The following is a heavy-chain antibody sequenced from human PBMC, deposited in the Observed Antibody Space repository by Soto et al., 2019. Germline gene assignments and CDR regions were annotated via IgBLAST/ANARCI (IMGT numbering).Heavy chain of an antibody. Sequence: GALSLSCAASGFTFSNAWMSWVRQAPGKGLEWVGRIKSKTDGGTTDYAAPVKGRFTISRDDSKNTLYLQMNSLKTEDTAVYYCTTLDSSSWQLETDYGGQGTLVTVSS. CDR3: TTLDSSSWQLETDY. J-gene: IGHJ4*01. CDR1: GFTFSNAW. CDR2: IKSKTDGGTT. D-gene: IGHD6-13*01. V-gene: IGHV3-15*01.